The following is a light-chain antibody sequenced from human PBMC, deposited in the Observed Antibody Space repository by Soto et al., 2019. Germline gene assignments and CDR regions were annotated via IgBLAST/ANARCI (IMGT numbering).Light chain of an antibody. CDR3: QQYSGSPSFT. J-gene: IGKJ3*01. V-gene: IGKV3-20*01. Sequence: IVLTQSPGTLSLSPGERATLSCRASETVDSNSLAWYQQKPGQAPRLLIYAPSRRAPGIPDRFIGSGSGTAFSLIITSLEPEDFEVYYCQQYSGSPSFTFGPGTRVDVK. CDR1: ETVDSNS. CDR2: APS.